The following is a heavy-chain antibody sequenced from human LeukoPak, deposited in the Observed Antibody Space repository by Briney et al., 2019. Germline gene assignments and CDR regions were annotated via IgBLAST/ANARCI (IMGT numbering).Heavy chain of an antibody. CDR2: ISYDGSNK. Sequence: QPGGSLRLSCAASGFTFSSYAMHWVRQAPGKGLEWVAVISYDGSNKYYADSVKGRFTISRDNSKNTLYLQMNSLRAEDTAVYYCARGADILTGYYNSRDQTYENWGQGTLVTVSS. J-gene: IGHJ4*02. D-gene: IGHD3-9*01. CDR1: GFTFSSYA. CDR3: ARGADILTGYYNSRDQTYEN. V-gene: IGHV3-30*04.